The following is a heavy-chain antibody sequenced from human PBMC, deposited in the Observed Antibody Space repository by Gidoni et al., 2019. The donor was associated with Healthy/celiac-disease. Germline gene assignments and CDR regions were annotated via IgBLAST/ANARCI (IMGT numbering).Heavy chain of an antibody. J-gene: IGHJ5*02. D-gene: IGHD3-3*01. CDR3: AKEGRITIFGVVIKGWFDP. V-gene: IGHV3-30*18. Sequence: QVQLVESGGGVVQPGRSLRLSCAASGFTLSSYGMHWVRQAPGTGLEWVAVISYDGSNKYYADSVKGRFTISRDNSKNTLYLQMNSLRAEDTAVYYCAKEGRITIFGVVIKGWFDPWGQGTLVTVSS. CDR2: ISYDGSNK. CDR1: GFTLSSYG.